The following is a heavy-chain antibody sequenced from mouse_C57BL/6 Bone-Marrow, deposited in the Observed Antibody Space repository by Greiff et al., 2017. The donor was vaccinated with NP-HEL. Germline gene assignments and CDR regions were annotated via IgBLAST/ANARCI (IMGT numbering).Heavy chain of an antibody. CDR3: ATIYYYGSKGFAY. D-gene: IGHD1-1*01. V-gene: IGHV1-81*01. Sequence: QVQLQQSGAELARPGASVKLSCKASGYTFTSYGISWVKQRTGQGLEWIGEIYPRSGNTYYNEKFKGKATLTADKSSSTAYMELRSLTSEDSAVYFCATIYYYGSKGFAYWGQGTLVTVSA. J-gene: IGHJ3*01. CDR1: GYTFTSYG. CDR2: IYPRSGNT.